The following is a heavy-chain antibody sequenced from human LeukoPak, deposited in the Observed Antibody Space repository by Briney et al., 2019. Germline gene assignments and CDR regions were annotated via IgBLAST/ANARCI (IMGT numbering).Heavy chain of an antibody. D-gene: IGHD3-10*01. CDR1: GFTFSSYW. V-gene: IGHV3-74*01. CDR3: ARAYYYGSVSLLPDY. J-gene: IGHJ4*02. Sequence: PGGSLRLSCAASGFTFSSYWMHWVRQAPGKGLVWVSRINSDGSSTINADSVKGRFTISRDNAKNTVYLQMNSLRAEDTAVYYCARAYYYGSVSLLPDYWGQGTLFTVSS. CDR2: INSDGSST.